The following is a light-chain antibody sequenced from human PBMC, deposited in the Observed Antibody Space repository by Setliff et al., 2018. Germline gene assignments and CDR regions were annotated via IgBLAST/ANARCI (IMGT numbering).Light chain of an antibody. CDR2: DVS. Sequence: QSALAQPASMSGSPGQSITISCTGTSSDIGAYTYVSWYQQRPGKAPKLLISDVSYRPSGVSHRFSGSKSGNTASLTISWLQAEDEADYYCSSYTTSSLRVFGGGTKVTVL. V-gene: IGLV2-14*03. J-gene: IGLJ2*01. CDR1: SSDIGAYTY. CDR3: SSYTTSSLRV.